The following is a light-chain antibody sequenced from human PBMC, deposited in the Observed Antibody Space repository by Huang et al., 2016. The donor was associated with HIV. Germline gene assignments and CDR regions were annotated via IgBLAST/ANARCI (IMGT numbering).Light chain of an antibody. J-gene: IGKJ2*01. CDR1: PSFSIH. V-gene: IGKV3-15*01. CDR3: QQYDNWPYT. CDR2: GAS. Sequence: EIMMTQSPATLSVSPGESATLSCRASPSFSIHLAWYQHKPGQAPRLLIYGASTRATGIPVRFSGSGSGTEFTLTISSLQSEDFAVYFCQQYDNWPYTFGQGTKLEIK.